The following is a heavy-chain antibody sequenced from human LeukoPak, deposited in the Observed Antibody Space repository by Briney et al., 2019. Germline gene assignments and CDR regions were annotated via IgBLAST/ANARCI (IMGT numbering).Heavy chain of an antibody. CDR3: ARHSSTGIGVAFDI. CDR2: INSDGSST. Sequence: GGSPRLSCAASGFTFSDYGMHWVRQAPGKGLEWVSRINSDGSSTSYADSVKGRFTISRDNAKNTLYLQMNSLRAEDTAVYYCARHSSTGIGVAFDIWGQGTMVTVSS. CDR1: GFTFSDYG. D-gene: IGHD6-13*01. V-gene: IGHV3-74*01. J-gene: IGHJ3*02.